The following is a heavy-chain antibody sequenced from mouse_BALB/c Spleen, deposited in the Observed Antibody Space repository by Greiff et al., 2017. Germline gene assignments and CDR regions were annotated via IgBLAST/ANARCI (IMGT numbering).Heavy chain of an antibody. CDR3: ASPKLLRYAMDY. CDR1: GYSFTSYY. Sequence: EVKLQESGPELMKPGASVKISCKASGYSFTSYYMHWVKQSHGKSLEWIGYIDPFNGGTSYNQKFKGKATLTVDKSSSTAYMHLSSLTSEDSAVYYCASPKLLRYAMDYWGQGTSVTVSS. V-gene: IGHV1S135*01. CDR2: IDPFNGGT. D-gene: IGHD1-1*01. J-gene: IGHJ4*01.